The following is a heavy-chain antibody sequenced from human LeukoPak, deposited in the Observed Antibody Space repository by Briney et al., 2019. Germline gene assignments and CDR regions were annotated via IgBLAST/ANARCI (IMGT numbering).Heavy chain of an antibody. D-gene: IGHD2-15*01. J-gene: IGHJ3*02. V-gene: IGHV4-59*08. Sequence: SETLSLTCTVSGGSINSYYWSWIRQPPGKGLEWIGYIYYSGSANSNPSLKSRVTISVDTSNNKFSLKLTSLTAADTAVYYCVRHLSAGRPAFDIWGQGTMVTVSS. CDR1: GGSINSYY. CDR2: IYYSGSA. CDR3: VRHLSAGRPAFDI.